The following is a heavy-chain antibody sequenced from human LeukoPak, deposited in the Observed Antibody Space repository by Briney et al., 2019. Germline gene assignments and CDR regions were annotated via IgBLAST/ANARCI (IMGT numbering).Heavy chain of an antibody. D-gene: IGHD3-10*01. CDR1: GFTVSSNY. CDR3: ANPYYYGSGSYYD. Sequence: PGGSLRLACAASGFTVSSNYMSSVRQAPGKGLEWVSAISGSGGSTYYADSVKGRFTISRDNSKNTLYLQMNSLRAEDTAVYYCANPYYYGSGSYYDWGQGTLVTVSS. V-gene: IGHV3-23*01. J-gene: IGHJ4*02. CDR2: ISGSGGST.